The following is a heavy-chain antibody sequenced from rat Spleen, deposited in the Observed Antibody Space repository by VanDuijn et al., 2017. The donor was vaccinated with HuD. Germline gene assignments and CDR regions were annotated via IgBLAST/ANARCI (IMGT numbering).Heavy chain of an antibody. V-gene: IGHV5-31*01. D-gene: IGHD5-1*01. CDR2: INDNGGST. CDR1: GFTFNKSW. CDR3: SRGDGSWDY. J-gene: IGHJ2*01. Sequence: EVHLVESGGGLVQPGRSLKPSCAASGFTFNKSWMTWIRQAPGKGLEWIASINDNGGSTFYPDSVKDRFTISRDNAKSTLYLQMNSLRSEDTATYYCSRGDGSWDYWGQGVMVTVSS.